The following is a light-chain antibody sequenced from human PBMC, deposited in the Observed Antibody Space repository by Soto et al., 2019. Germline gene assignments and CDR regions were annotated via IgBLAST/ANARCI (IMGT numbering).Light chain of an antibody. J-gene: IGKJ1*01. CDR1: QSVSSN. Sequence: EIVLTQSPATLSLSPGERATLSCRASQSVSSNLAWYQQKPGQAPRLLMFRTSSRATGVPARFSGSGSGTEFTLTISGLQSEDFALYYCQQYQNLWTFGQGTKVDIK. CDR3: QQYQNLWT. V-gene: IGKV3-15*01. CDR2: RTS.